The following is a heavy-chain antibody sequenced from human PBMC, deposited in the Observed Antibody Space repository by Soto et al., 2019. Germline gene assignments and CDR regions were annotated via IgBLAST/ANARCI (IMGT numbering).Heavy chain of an antibody. CDR2: IYHSGST. Sequence: KPSETLSLTCAVSGGSISSGGYSWSWIRQPPGKGLEWIGYIYHSGSTYYNPSLKSRVTISVDRSKNQFSLKLSSVTAADTAVYYCARVANYYDSSGYYLHDAFDIWGQGTMVTVSS. J-gene: IGHJ3*02. D-gene: IGHD3-22*01. CDR3: ARVANYYDSSGYYLHDAFDI. CDR1: GGSISSGGYS. V-gene: IGHV4-30-2*01.